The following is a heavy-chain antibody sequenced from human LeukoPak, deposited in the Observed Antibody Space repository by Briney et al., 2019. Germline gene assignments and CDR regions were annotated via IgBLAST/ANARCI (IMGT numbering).Heavy chain of an antibody. V-gene: IGHV3-48*02. CDR2: ISSSAHAI. D-gene: IGHD3-22*01. J-gene: IGHJ4*02. Sequence: GESLRLSCTVSGFFFGSYSMNWVRQAPGKGLEWLSYISSSAHAIYYAGSVRGRFTISRDNANNSLFLQMHSLRDEDTAVYYCARGYYSLGYFDNWGQGTLVTVSS. CDR3: ARGYYSLGYFDN. CDR1: GFFFGSYS.